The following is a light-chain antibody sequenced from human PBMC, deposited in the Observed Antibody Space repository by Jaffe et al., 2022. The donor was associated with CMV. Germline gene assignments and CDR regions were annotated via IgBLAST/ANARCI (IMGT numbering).Light chain of an antibody. J-gene: IGKJ5*01. Sequence: DIQMTQSPSSLSASVGDRVTIACRASQTISSHLNWYQQRPGQAPNVLVFAAYTLQTGVPSRFSGNGSGTDFTLTISSLQPEDFATYYCQQTYSSPITFGQGTRLEIK. CDR2: AAY. CDR3: QQTYSSPIT. CDR1: QTISSH. V-gene: IGKV1-39*01.